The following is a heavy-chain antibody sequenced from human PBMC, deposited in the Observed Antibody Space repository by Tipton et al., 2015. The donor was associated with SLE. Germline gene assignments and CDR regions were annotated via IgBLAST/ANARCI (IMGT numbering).Heavy chain of an antibody. Sequence: GLVKPSETLSLTCSVSGDSISSSSHLWGWIRQPPGKGLEWIGNMHYSGTTDYNPSLTSRVTISVDTSKNKFSLQLVFVTAADTAVYYCARGTGAPDYWGQGTLVTVSS. V-gene: IGHV4-39*01. CDR1: GDSISSSSHL. D-gene: IGHD1-26*01. CDR2: MHYSGTT. CDR3: ARGTGAPDY. J-gene: IGHJ4*02.